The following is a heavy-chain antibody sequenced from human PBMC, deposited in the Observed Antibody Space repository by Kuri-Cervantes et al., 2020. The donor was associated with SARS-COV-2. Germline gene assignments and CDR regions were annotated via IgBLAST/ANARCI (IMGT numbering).Heavy chain of an antibody. CDR3: ARDRGDFWSGSINY. D-gene: IGHD3-3*01. V-gene: IGHV3-21*01. CDR2: ISSSSSYI. CDR1: GFTFSSYS. Sequence: GESLKISCAASGFTFSSYSMNWVRQAPGKGLEWVSSISSSSSYIYYADSVKGRFTISRDNAKNSLYLQMNSLRAEDTAVYYCARDRGDFWSGSINYWGQGTLVTVS. J-gene: IGHJ4*02.